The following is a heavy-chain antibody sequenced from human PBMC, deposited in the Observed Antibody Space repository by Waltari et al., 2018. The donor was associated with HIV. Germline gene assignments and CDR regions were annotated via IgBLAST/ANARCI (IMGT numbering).Heavy chain of an antibody. D-gene: IGHD3-22*01. Sequence: QVQLVQSGAAVKQPGASVKVSCKASGYTYTRYDITWVRKATGQGLEWMGWMNPNSGNTGYAQKFQGRVTMTRNTSISTAYMELSSLRSEDTAVYYCARGATVYDSSGYPYWGQGTLVTVSS. CDR3: ARGATVYDSSGYPY. CDR2: MNPNSGNT. V-gene: IGHV1-8*01. CDR1: GYTYTRYD. J-gene: IGHJ4*02.